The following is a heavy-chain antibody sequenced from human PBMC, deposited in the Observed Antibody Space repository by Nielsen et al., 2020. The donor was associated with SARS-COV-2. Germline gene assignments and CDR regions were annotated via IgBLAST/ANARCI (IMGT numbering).Heavy chain of an antibody. Sequence: SETLSLTCTVSGGSISSSSYYWGWIRQPPGKGLEWIGSIYYSGSTYYNPSLKSRVTISVDTSKNQFSLKLSSVTAADTAVYYCARHSPDGDLGYWGQGTLVTVSS. CDR3: ARHSPDGDLGY. CDR1: GGSISSSSYY. V-gene: IGHV4-39*01. CDR2: IYYSGST. D-gene: IGHD4-17*01. J-gene: IGHJ4*02.